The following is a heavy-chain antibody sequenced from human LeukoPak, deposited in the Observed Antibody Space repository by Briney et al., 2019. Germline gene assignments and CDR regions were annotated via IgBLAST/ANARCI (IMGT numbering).Heavy chain of an antibody. CDR1: GFTFDDYG. V-gene: IGHV3-20*04. CDR2: INWNGGST. CDR3: AKLPGGVRGAIGYYFDY. D-gene: IGHD3-10*01. Sequence: PGGSLRLSCAASGFTFDDYGMSWVRHAPGKGLEWVSGINWNGGSTGYADSVKGRFTISRDNSKNTLYLQMNSLRAEDTAVYYCAKLPGGVRGAIGYYFDYWGQGTLVTVSS. J-gene: IGHJ4*02.